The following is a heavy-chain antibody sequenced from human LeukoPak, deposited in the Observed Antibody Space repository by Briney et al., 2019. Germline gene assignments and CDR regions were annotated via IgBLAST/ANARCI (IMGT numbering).Heavy chain of an antibody. CDR3: ARDPDSYDSSGYHFDY. V-gene: IGHV1-69*06. Sequence: SVKVSCKASGGTFSSYAISWVRQAPGQGLEWMGGIIPIFGTANYAQKFQGRVTITADKSTSTAYMELSSLRSEDTAVYYCARDPDSYDSSGYHFDYWGQGTLVTVSS. CDR2: IIPIFGTA. J-gene: IGHJ4*02. CDR1: GGTFSSYA. D-gene: IGHD3-22*01.